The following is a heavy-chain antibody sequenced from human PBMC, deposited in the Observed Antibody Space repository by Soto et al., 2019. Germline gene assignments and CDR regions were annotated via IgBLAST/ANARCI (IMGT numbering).Heavy chain of an antibody. D-gene: IGHD2-2*01. CDR2: ISAYNGNT. CDR1: GYTFTSYG. J-gene: IGHJ5*02. V-gene: IGHV1-18*01. CDR3: ARDTPIVLVPESTGFDP. Sequence: QVQLVQSGAEVKKPGASVKVSCKASGYTFTSYGISWVRQAPGQGLEWMGWISAYNGNTNYAQKLQGRVTMTTDTSTSTAYMELRSLGSDDTAVYYCARDTPIVLVPESTGFDPWGQGTLVTVSS.